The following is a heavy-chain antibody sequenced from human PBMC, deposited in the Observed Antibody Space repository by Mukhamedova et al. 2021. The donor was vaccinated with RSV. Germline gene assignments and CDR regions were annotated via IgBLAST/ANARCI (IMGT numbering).Heavy chain of an antibody. V-gene: IGHV4-59*01. CDR3: AREYRWFGEFRFDY. J-gene: IGHJ4*02. D-gene: IGHD3-10*01. CDR2: VTYGGST. Sequence: YWSWIRQPPGKGPEWIGYVTYGGSTNYNPSLKSRVTISVDPSKSQFSLNLSSVTAADTAVYYCAREYRWFGEFRFDYWSQGTLVT. CDR1: Y.